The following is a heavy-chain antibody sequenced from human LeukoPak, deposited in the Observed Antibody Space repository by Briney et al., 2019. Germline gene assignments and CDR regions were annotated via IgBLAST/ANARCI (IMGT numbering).Heavy chain of an antibody. CDR1: GFTFDDYG. V-gene: IGHV3-20*04. CDR2: INWNGGST. CDR3: ARHGSGSYSFYNWFDP. J-gene: IGHJ5*02. Sequence: RPGGSLRLSCAASGFTFDDYGMSWVRQAPGKGLEWVSGINWNGGSTGYADSVKGRFTISRDNAKNSLYLQMNSLRAEDTALYYCARHGSGSYSFYNWFDPWGQGTLVTVSS. D-gene: IGHD3-10*01.